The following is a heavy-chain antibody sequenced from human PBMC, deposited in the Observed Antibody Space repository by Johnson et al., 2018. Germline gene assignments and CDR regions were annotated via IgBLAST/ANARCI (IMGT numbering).Heavy chain of an antibody. D-gene: IGHD1-1*01. V-gene: IGHV3-30-3*01. CDR1: GFTFSSYA. CDR3: ARDQARNAGWYRDV. Sequence: QVQLQESGGGVVQPGRSLRLSCAASGFTFSSYAMHWVRQAPGKGLEWVAVISYDGSNKYYADSVKGRFTISRDNYKNTLYLQMNSLRAEDTAVYYCARDQARNAGWYRDVWGKGTTVTVSS. J-gene: IGHJ6*03. CDR2: ISYDGSNK.